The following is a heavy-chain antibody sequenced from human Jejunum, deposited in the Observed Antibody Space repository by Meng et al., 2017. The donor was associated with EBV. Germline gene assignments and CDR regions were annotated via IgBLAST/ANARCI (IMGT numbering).Heavy chain of an antibody. CDR2: INQVGST. Sequence: QWQLKQWGAGLLKPSETPSPTCAVSGGSFGGYFWTWIRQAPGKGLEWIGEINQVGSTNYNPSLKSRVTISVDTSNIQFSLKVTSVTAADTAVYYCARSGAIIGVQGAPDYWGQGTLVTVSS. CDR3: ARSGAIIGVQGAPDY. V-gene: IGHV4-34*01. D-gene: IGHD3-3*01. J-gene: IGHJ4*02. CDR1: GGSFGGYF.